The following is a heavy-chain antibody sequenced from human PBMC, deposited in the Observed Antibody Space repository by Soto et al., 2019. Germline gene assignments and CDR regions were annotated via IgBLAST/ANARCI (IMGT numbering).Heavy chain of an antibody. D-gene: IGHD6-13*01. J-gene: IGHJ4*02. V-gene: IGHV3-74*01. CDR2: ISSDGSST. Sequence: EVQLVESGGGLVQPGGSLRLSCAASGFTFSSYWIHWVRQPPGKGLVWVSRISSDGSSTSYADSVKGRFTISRDNAKNTLYLQTNSLRAEDTAVYYCAREYSSSRYFDYWGQGTLVTVSS. CDR3: AREYSSSRYFDY. CDR1: GFTFSSYW.